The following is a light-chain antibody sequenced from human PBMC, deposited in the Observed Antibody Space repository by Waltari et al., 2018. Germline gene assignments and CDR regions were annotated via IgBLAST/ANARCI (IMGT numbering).Light chain of an antibody. CDR1: QTLSSSY. V-gene: IGKV3-20*01. CDR3: QQYGSPLWS. J-gene: IGKJ1*01. Sequence: ELVLTQSPDTLSLSPGERATLSCRASQTLSSSYLAWYQQKPGQAPRLLIYRTSSRATGIPDRFSGSGSGTDFSLTINRLEPEDSAVYYCQQYGSPLWSFGQGTKVEIK. CDR2: RTS.